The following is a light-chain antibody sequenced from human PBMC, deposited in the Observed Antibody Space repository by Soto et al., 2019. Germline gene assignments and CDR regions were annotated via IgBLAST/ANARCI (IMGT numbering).Light chain of an antibody. CDR1: SSNIGSNT. Sequence: QAVVTQSPSASGTPGQRVTISCSGSSSNIGSNTVNWYQQLPGTAPKLLIYGNNQRPSGVPDRFSGSKSGTSTSLAISGLQSDDEADYYCAAWDDSLNVYVFGTGTKVTVL. CDR3: AAWDDSLNVYV. CDR2: GNN. J-gene: IGLJ1*01. V-gene: IGLV1-44*01.